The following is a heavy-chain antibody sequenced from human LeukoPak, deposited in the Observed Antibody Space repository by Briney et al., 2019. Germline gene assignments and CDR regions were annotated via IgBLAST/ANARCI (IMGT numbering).Heavy chain of an antibody. V-gene: IGHV1-46*01. Sequence: GASVKVSCKASGDTFTSDFIHWVRQAPGQGLEWMGIINLSGDHTFYAPKFQGRVTVTRDKSTNTLYMELSSLRSEDTAMYFCAKAPGGHLDSWGQGTLVTVSS. CDR3: AKAPGGHLDS. D-gene: IGHD3-16*01. J-gene: IGHJ4*02. CDR2: INLSGDHT. CDR1: GDTFTSDF.